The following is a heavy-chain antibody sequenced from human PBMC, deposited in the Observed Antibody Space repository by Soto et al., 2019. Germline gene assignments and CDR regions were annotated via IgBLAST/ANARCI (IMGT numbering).Heavy chain of an antibody. CDR2: ISPYTGDT. CDR1: GYIFVNYG. CDR3: AMVDNYVTPTPQDV. J-gene: IGHJ6*02. Sequence: QVQLVQSGDEMKKPGASVRVSCKASGYIFVNYGIAWVRQAPGQGLEWMGWISPYTGDTHSASKVQGRLTMTTDTSTNTAYMDLGSMTSDETAVYYCAMVDNYVTPTPQDVWGQGTTVTVSS. D-gene: IGHD3-16*01. V-gene: IGHV1-18*01.